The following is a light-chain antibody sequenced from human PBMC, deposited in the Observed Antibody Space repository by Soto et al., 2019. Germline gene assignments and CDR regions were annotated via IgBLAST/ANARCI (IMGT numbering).Light chain of an antibody. V-gene: IGKV1-39*01. CDR1: QNITNY. J-gene: IGKJ1*01. CDR3: QESASTRWA. CDR2: AAS. Sequence: SLSASVGDRVTIACRASQNITNYLNWYQHNPGKAPNLLIFAASHLQSGVSSRFSGSGSGTDFTLTISSLHPEDFATFYCQESASTRWAFGQGTKVEIK.